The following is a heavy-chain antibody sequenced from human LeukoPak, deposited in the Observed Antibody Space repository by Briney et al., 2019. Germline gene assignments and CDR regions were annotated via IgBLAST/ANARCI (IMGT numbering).Heavy chain of an antibody. D-gene: IGHD6-19*01. Sequence: GGSLRLSCTASGINFRAYWMSWVRQAPGKGLEWVANIKQDGSEKHYVDSVKGRFTISRDNAKNSLYLQMNSLRAEDTAVYYCARSPILSIAVAGTQYYYYYGMDVWGQGTTVTVSS. CDR1: GINFRAYW. J-gene: IGHJ6*02. CDR3: ARSPILSIAVAGTQYYYYYGMDV. V-gene: IGHV3-7*01. CDR2: IKQDGSEK.